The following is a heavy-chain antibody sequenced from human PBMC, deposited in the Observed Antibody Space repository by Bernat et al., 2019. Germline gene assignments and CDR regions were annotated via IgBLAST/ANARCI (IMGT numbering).Heavy chain of an antibody. CDR2: IKQDGSEK. CDR3: ARDLRFLEWVSLDY. CDR1: GFPFSIYW. D-gene: IGHD3-3*01. J-gene: IGHJ4*02. Sequence: EVQLVESGGGLVQPGGSLRLSCAAAGFPFSIYWMSWARQAPGKGLEWVANIKQDGSEKYYVDSVNGRFTISRDNAKNSLYLQMNSLRVEDTAVYYCARDLRFLEWVSLDYWGQGTLVTVSS. V-gene: IGHV3-7*01.